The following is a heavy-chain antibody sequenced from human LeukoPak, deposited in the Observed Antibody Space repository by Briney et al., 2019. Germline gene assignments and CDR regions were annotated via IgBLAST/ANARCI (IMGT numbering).Heavy chain of an antibody. CDR2: IIPIFGTA. V-gene: IGHV1-69*13. CDR1: GGTLSSYA. Sequence: SVKVSCKASGGTLSSYAISWVRQAPGQGPEWMGGIIPIFGTANYAQKFQGRVTITADESTSTAYMELSSLRSEDTAVYYCARGRYGHSGSYYIHWGQGTLVTVSS. D-gene: IGHD1-26*01. J-gene: IGHJ4*02. CDR3: ARGRYGHSGSYYIH.